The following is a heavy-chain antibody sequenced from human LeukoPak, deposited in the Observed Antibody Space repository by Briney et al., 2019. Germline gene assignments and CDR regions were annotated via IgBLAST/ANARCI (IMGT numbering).Heavy chain of an antibody. CDR3: ATPRGTMVRGGAYDYYYYGMDV. Sequence: ASVKVSCKASGGTFSSYAISWVRQAPGQGLEWMGGIIPIFGTANYAQKFQGRVTITADEPTSTAYMELSSLRPEDTAVYYCATPRGTMVRGGAYDYYYYGMDVWGKGTTVTVSS. CDR1: GGTFSSYA. V-gene: IGHV1-69*13. CDR2: IIPIFGTA. J-gene: IGHJ6*04. D-gene: IGHD3-10*01.